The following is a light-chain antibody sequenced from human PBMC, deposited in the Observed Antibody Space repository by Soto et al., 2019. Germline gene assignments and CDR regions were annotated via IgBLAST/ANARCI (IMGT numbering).Light chain of an antibody. CDR1: SNDVGGYNY. J-gene: IGLJ2*01. Sequence: QPVLTQPRSVSGSPGQSVTISCTGTSNDVGGYNYVSWYQQHPGKAPKLMIYDVSKRPSGVPDRFSGSKSGNTASLTISGLQAEDEADYYCCSYAGSVVFGGGTKLTVL. CDR2: DVS. V-gene: IGLV2-11*01. CDR3: CSYAGSVV.